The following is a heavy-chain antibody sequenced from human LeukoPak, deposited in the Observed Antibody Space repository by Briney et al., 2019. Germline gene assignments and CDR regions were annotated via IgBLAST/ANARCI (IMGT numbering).Heavy chain of an antibody. Sequence: GGSLRLSCAASGFTFSSYWMHWVRQAPGKGLVWVSRISDGTSTSYADSVKGRFTISRDNAENTLYLQMTSLRAEDTAVYYCAREVYSSGWSSSDYWGQGALVTVSS. CDR1: GFTFSSYW. D-gene: IGHD6-19*01. J-gene: IGHJ4*02. CDR2: ISDGTST. CDR3: AREVYSSGWSSSDY. V-gene: IGHV3-74*01.